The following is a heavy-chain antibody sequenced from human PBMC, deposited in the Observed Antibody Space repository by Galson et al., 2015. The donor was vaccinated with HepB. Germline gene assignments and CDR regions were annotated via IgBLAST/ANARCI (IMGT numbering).Heavy chain of an antibody. D-gene: IGHD1-1*01. J-gene: IGHJ1*01. CDR3: ARRDSGTFQH. V-gene: IGHV4-39*01. CDR1: GGSISSSSYY. Sequence: SETLSLTCTVSGGSISSSSYYWGWIRQPPGKGLEWIGSIYYSGSTYYNPSLKSRVTISVDTSKNQFSLKLSSVTAADTAVYYCARRDSGTFQHWGQGTLVTVSS. CDR2: IYYSGST.